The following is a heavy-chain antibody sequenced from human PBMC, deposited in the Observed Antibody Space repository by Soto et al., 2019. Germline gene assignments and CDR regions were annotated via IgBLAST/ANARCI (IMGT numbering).Heavy chain of an antibody. V-gene: IGHV3-21*01. D-gene: IGHD3-16*01. CDR3: ARDSFRGEPTPSPFDY. J-gene: IGHJ4*02. CDR1: GFTFSSYI. Sequence: GGSLRLSCAASGFTFSSYIMNWVRQAPGKGLEWVSSISSSSSYIYYADSVKGRFTISRDNAKNSLYLQMNSLRAEDTAVYYCARDSFRGEPTPSPFDYWGQGTLVTVSS. CDR2: ISSSSSYI.